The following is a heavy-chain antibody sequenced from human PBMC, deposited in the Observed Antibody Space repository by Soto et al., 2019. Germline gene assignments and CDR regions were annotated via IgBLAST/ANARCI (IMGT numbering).Heavy chain of an antibody. J-gene: IGHJ4*02. Sequence: GGSLRLSCAASGFTFSSYSMNWVRQAPGKGLEWVSSISSSSSYIYYADSVKGRFTISRDNAKNSLYLQMNSLRAEDTAVYYCARGGYCSSTSCYAWELLDYWGQGTLVTVSS. V-gene: IGHV3-21*01. CDR3: ARGGYCSSTSCYAWELLDY. CDR1: GFTFSSYS. D-gene: IGHD2-2*01. CDR2: ISSSSSYI.